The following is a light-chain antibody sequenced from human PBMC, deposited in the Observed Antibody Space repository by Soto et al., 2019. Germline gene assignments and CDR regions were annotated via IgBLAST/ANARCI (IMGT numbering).Light chain of an antibody. V-gene: IGKV1-5*03. CDR2: KAS. CDR3: QQYNSYSAT. CDR1: QGIGNA. Sequence: IQLPPSPSSLSASVGDRVTISCRASQGIGNALGWYQQKPGKPPKVLIYKASTLKSGVPSRFSGSGSGTEFTLTIRSLQPDDFATYYCQQYNSYSATFGQGTKVDI. J-gene: IGKJ1*01.